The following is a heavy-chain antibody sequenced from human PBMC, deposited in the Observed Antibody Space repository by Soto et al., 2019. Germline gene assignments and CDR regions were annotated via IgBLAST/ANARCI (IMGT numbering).Heavy chain of an antibody. CDR3: ASSSSSSSYYYYYGMDV. CDR2: IIPIFGTA. J-gene: IGHJ6*02. D-gene: IGHD6-6*01. CDR1: GGTFSSYA. Sequence: GASVKVSCKASGGTFSSYAISWVRQAPGQGLEWMGGIIPIFGTANYAQKFQGRVTITANKSTSTAYMELSSLRSEDTAVYYCASSSSSSSYYYYYGMDVWGQGTTVTVSS. V-gene: IGHV1-69*06.